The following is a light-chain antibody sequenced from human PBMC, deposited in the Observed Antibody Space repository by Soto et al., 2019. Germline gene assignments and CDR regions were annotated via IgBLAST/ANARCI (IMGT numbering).Light chain of an antibody. J-gene: IGKJ5*01. Sequence: EIVMTQSPATLSVSPGERATLSCRPSQSVSSNLAWYQQKPGQAPRLLIYDASNRATGIPARFSGSGSGTDFTLTISSLEPEDFAVYYCQQRSNWPPKITFGQGTRLEIK. CDR2: DAS. CDR1: QSVSSN. CDR3: QQRSNWPPKIT. V-gene: IGKV3-11*01.